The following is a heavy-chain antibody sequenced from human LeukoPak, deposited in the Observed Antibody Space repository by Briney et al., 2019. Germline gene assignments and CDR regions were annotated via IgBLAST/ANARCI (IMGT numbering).Heavy chain of an antibody. J-gene: IGHJ4*02. V-gene: IGHV1-18*01. CDR2: ISAYNGNT. Sequence: ASVKVSCKASGCTFISYGINWVRQPPGQGLEWMGWISAYNGNTNYAQKFKGRGTMTTDTSTSTAYMELWSLRSDDTAVYYCARDLYASGSYSGDYWGQGTLVTVSS. D-gene: IGHD6-19*01. CDR3: ARDLYASGSYSGDY. CDR1: GCTFISYG.